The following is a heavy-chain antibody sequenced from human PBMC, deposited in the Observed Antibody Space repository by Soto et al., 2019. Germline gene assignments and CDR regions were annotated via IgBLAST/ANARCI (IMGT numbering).Heavy chain of an antibody. CDR2: ISGSGAIT. Sequence: EVQLLESGGGLVQPGGSLRLSCVASGFTFKNYDMRWVRQAPGKGLEWVSGISGSGAITYYADSVRGRFTISRDNSKNTRYMQMHSLGAEDTAIYYCAKDRQFRSYYESAGHYNNWGQGTLVTVSS. J-gene: IGHJ4*02. D-gene: IGHD3-9*01. CDR1: GFTFKNYD. V-gene: IGHV3-23*01. CDR3: AKDRQFRSYYESAGHYNN.